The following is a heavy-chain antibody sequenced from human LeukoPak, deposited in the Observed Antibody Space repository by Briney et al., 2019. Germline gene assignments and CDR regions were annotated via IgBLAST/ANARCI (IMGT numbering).Heavy chain of an antibody. J-gene: IGHJ4*02. V-gene: IGHV3-30-3*02. CDR2: VSSDETTK. CDR3: VKKGGNNGRYDYFDY. Sequence: PGGFLRLSCAASGFTFTNYAIHWVRQAPGKGLEWLAVVSSDETTKFYADSVKGQFTISRDNSKNTVYLQMDSLRTEDTAVYYCVKKGGNNGRYDYFDYWGRGTLVTVSS. D-gene: IGHD4-23*01. CDR1: GFTFTNYA.